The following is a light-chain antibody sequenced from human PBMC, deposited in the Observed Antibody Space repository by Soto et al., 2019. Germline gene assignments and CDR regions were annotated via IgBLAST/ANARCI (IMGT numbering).Light chain of an antibody. CDR2: DSG. CDR1: SSYIGNGF. Sequence: QSVLTQPPSVSAAPGQTVTVSCSASSSYIGNGFVSWYQQLPGAAPRLLIYDSGKRPSGIPDRFSGSKSDTSATLVITGLQTGDEADYYCGTWDDSLRTFVFGTGTKLTVL. J-gene: IGLJ1*01. V-gene: IGLV1-51*01. CDR3: GTWDDSLRTFV.